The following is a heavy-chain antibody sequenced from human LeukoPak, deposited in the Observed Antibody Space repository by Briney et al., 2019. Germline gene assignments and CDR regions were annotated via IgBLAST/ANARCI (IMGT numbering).Heavy chain of an antibody. V-gene: IGHV3-23*01. CDR2: ISDTGGNT. D-gene: IGHD3-22*01. CDR3: ATLVFDSSGYSYFDY. CDR1: GFTFSHYA. Sequence: GGSLRLSCAASGFTFSHYAMSWVRQAPGKGLEWLSAISDTGGNTYYTDSVKGLFTISRDNSRNTLYLQMNGLRVEDTAFYYCATLVFDSSGYSYFDYWGQGTLVTVSS. J-gene: IGHJ4*02.